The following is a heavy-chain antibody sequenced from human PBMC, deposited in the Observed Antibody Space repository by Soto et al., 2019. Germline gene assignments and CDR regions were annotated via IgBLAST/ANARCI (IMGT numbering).Heavy chain of an antibody. CDR1: GYTFTSYG. Sequence: ASVKVSCKASGYTFTSYGISWVRQAPGQGLEWMGWISAYNGNTNYAQKLQGRVTMTTDTSTSTAYMELRSLRSDDTAVYYCARVSPEPGIAAASTRREVSNFDYWGQGTLVTVSS. V-gene: IGHV1-18*01. CDR2: ISAYNGNT. J-gene: IGHJ4*02. D-gene: IGHD6-13*01. CDR3: ARVSPEPGIAAASTRREVSNFDY.